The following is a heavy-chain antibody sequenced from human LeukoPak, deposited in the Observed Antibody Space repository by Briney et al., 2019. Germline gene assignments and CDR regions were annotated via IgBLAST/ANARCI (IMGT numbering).Heavy chain of an antibody. CDR3: ARDIGGAHTIV. D-gene: IGHD3-10*01. Sequence: EASVKVSCKASGGTFSSYAISWVRQAPGQGLEWMGRIIPIFGTANYAQKFQGRVTMTRDTSISTAYMELSRLRSDDTAVYYCARDIGGAHTIVWGQGTLVTVSS. CDR1: GGTFSSYA. J-gene: IGHJ4*02. CDR2: IIPIFGTA. V-gene: IGHV1-69*05.